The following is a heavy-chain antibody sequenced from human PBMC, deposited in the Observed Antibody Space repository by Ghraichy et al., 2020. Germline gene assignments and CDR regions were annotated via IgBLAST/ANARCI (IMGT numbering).Heavy chain of an antibody. Sequence: SETLSLTCTVSGGSISSSSYYWGWIRQPPGKGLEWIGSIYYSGSTYYNPSLKSRVTISVDTSKNQFSLKLSSVTAADTAVYYCARHDSGYSYGYVAYYFDYWGQGTLVTVSS. CDR3: ARHDSGYSYGYVAYYFDY. D-gene: IGHD5-18*01. V-gene: IGHV4-39*07. J-gene: IGHJ4*02. CDR2: IYYSGST. CDR1: GGSISSSSYY.